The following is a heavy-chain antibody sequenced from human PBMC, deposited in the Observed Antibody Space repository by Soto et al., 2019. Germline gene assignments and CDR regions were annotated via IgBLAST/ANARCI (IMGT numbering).Heavy chain of an antibody. V-gene: IGHV3-30*18. CDR3: AKDGAVAGTHYYGMDV. Sequence: PGGSLRLSCAASGFTFSSYGMHWVRQAPGKGLEWVAVISYDGSNKYYADSVKGRFTISRDNSKNTLYLQMNSLRAEDTAVYYCAKDGAVAGTHYYGMDVWGQGTTVTVSS. J-gene: IGHJ6*02. D-gene: IGHD6-19*01. CDR2: ISYDGSNK. CDR1: GFTFSSYG.